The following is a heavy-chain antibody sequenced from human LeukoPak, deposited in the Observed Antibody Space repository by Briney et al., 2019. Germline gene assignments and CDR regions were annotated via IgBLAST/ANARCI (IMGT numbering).Heavy chain of an antibody. CDR1: GGSISSSNW. J-gene: IGHJ6*03. D-gene: IGHD4-23*01. Sequence: SETLSLTCAVSGGSISSSNWWSWVRQPPGKGLEWIGEIYHSGSTNYNPSLKSRVTISVDKSKNQFSLKLSSVTAADTAVYYCARVTVVPYYYYYYMDVWGKGTTVTVSS. CDR2: IYHSGST. CDR3: ARVTVVPYYYYYYMDV. V-gene: IGHV4-4*02.